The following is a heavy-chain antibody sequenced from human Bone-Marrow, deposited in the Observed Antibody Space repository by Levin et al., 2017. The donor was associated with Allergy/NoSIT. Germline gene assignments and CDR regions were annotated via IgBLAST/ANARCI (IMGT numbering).Heavy chain of an antibody. V-gene: IGHV4-61*01. CDR3: ARNRIIVSGGNDYYYGMDV. CDR2: INYRGVT. J-gene: IGHJ6*02. Sequence: SETLSLTCSVSGGSVSSGTYYWSWIRRPPGKGLEWIGYINYRGVTKYNPSLKSRVTISVDTSKNEFSLKVTSVTATDTAVYYCARNRIIVSGGNDYYYGMDVWGQGTTVTVSS. CDR1: GGSVSSGTYY. D-gene: IGHD5/OR15-5a*01.